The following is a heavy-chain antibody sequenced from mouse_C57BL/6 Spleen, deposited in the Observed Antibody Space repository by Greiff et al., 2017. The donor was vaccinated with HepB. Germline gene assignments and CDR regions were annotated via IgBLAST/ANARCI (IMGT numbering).Heavy chain of an antibody. CDR1: GYTFTSYW. V-gene: IGHV1-59*01. CDR2: IDPSDSYT. Sequence: VQLQQPGAELVRPGTSVKLSCKASGYTFTSYWMHWVKQRPGQGLEWIGVIDPSDSYTNYNQKFKGKATLTVEKSSSTVYLELSRLTSDDSAVYYCARSIWDGYFDVWGTGTTVTVSS. J-gene: IGHJ1*03. CDR3: ARSIWDGYFDV. D-gene: IGHD4-1*01.